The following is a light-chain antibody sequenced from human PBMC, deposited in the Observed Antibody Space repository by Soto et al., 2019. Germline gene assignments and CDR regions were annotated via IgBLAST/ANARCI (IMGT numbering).Light chain of an antibody. CDR1: ENVRTF. J-gene: IGKJ2*01. Sequence: EVVLTQSPATLSLSPGERATLSCRASENVRTFVDWYQQKPGQAPRLLIHGASNRATGIPARFSGSGSGTDFTLTISSLQSEDFAVYYCQQYNNWPPYTFGQGTKLEIK. CDR2: GAS. CDR3: QQYNNWPPYT. V-gene: IGKV3-11*01.